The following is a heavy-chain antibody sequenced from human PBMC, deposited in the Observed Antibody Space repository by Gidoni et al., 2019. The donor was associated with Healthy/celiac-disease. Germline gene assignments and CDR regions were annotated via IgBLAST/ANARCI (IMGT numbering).Heavy chain of an antibody. J-gene: IGHJ6*02. CDR3: ARLGGGTVTTHDYYHYGMDV. D-gene: IGHD4-17*01. Sequence: EVQLVQSGAEVKKPGESLKTSCKGSGYSFTSYWIGWVRQMPGKGLEWMGIIYPGDSDTRYSPSFQGQVTISADKSISTAYLQWSSLKASDTAMYYCARLGGGTVTTHDYYHYGMDVWGQGTTVTVSS. V-gene: IGHV5-51*01. CDR2: IYPGDSDT. CDR1: GYSFTSYW.